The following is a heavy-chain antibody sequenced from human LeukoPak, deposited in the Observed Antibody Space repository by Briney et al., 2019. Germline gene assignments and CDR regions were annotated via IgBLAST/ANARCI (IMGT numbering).Heavy chain of an antibody. CDR2: IIPIFGTA. D-gene: IGHD3-22*01. CDR1: GGTFSSYA. J-gene: IGHJ4*02. CDR3: ARDIRDSSGYYEHYFDY. Sequence: SVKVSCKASGGTFSSYAISWVRQAPGQGLEWMGGIIPIFGTANYAQKFQGRVTITADESTSTAYMELSSLRSEDTAVYYCARDIRDSSGYYEHYFDYWGQGTLVTVSS. V-gene: IGHV1-69*01.